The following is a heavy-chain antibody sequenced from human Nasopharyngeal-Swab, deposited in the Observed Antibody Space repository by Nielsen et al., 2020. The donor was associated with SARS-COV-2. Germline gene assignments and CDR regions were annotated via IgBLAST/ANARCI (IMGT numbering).Heavy chain of an antibody. CDR1: GYSITFGYY. CDR2: ISHSGNP. J-gene: IGHJ6*02. CDR3: VRDKGFSMDV. Sequence: GSLRLSCTVSGYSITFGYYWGWIRQPPGRGLELIASISHSGNPYYNPSLKSRVTISVDTSKDQVSLELRSLTAADTAVYYCVRDKGFSMDVWGQGTTVTVSS. V-gene: IGHV4-38-2*02.